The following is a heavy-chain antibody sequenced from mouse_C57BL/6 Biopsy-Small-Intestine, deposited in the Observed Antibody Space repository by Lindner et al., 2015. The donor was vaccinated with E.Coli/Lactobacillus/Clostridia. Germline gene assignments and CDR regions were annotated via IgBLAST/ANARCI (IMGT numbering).Heavy chain of an antibody. D-gene: IGHD1-1*02. Sequence: PGQGLEWMGIINPSDGSPSYAQKFQGRVTMTRDTSTSTVYMDLSSLRSEDTAVYYCARQWELKFGAFDIWGQGTLVTVS. J-gene: IGHJ3*01. V-gene: IGHV1-64*01. CDR2: INPSDGSP. CDR3: ARQWELKFGAFDI.